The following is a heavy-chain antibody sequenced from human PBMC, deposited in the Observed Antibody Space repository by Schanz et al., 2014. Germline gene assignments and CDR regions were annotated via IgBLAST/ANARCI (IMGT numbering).Heavy chain of an antibody. V-gene: IGHV3-23*01. D-gene: IGHD2-15*01. CDR3: AKGMGYCSGGTCYDYYYYGLDV. CDR1: GFTFNSYA. Sequence: DVQLLESGGGLVQPGGSLRLSCAASGFTFNSYAMTWVRQAPGKGLEWVSSISHSGGSTYYADSVKGRFTISRDNSKNTLYLQMNSLSADDTAVFYCAKGMGYCSGGTCYDYYYYGLDVWGQGTTVTVSS. CDR2: ISHSGGST. J-gene: IGHJ6*02.